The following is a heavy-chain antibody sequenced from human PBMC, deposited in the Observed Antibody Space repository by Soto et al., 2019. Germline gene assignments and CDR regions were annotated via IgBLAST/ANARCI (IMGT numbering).Heavy chain of an antibody. CDR3: ARESEELTSNFDY. Sequence: PGGSLRLSCAASGFTFTRYSMNWVRQAPGKGLEWVSSISSTTNYIYYGDSMKGRFTISRDNAKNSLYLEMNSLRAEDPAVYYCARESEELTSNFDYWGQGTLVTVSS. V-gene: IGHV3-21*06. CDR1: GFTFTRYS. D-gene: IGHD1-26*01. J-gene: IGHJ4*02. CDR2: ISSTTNYI.